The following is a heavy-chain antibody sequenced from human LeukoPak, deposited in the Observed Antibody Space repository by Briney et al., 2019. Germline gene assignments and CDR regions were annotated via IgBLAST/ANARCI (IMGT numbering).Heavy chain of an antibody. V-gene: IGHV3-30*18. J-gene: IGHJ2*01. Sequence: GGSLRLSCSASGFTFSSYGIHWVRQAPGKGLEWVAVISDDGSNRYYADSVKGRFTISRDNSKNTLYLQMNSLRAEDTAEYYCAKDADTATIIYWYFDLWGRGTLVTVSS. CDR1: GFTFSSYG. D-gene: IGHD5-18*01. CDR3: AKDADTATIIYWYFDL. CDR2: ISDDGSNR.